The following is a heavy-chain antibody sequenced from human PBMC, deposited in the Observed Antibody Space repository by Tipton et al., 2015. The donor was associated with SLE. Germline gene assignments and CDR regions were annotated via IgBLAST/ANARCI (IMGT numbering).Heavy chain of an antibody. V-gene: IGHV1-18*01. CDR1: GYTFTSYG. Sequence: QSGAEVKKPGASVKVSCKASGYTFTSYGISWVRQAPGQGLEWMGWISAYNGNTNYAQKLQGRVTMPTDTSTSKAYMELRSLRSDAPAVYSCARVALSGYSYGLYYFDYWGQGTLVTVSS. CDR3: ARVALSGYSYGLYYFDY. J-gene: IGHJ4*02. D-gene: IGHD5-18*01. CDR2: ISAYNGNT.